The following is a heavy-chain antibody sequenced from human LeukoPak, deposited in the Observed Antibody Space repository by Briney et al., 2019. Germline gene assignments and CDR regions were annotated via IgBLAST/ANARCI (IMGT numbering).Heavy chain of an antibody. CDR3: AKDPTLDYYDSSGYYSYYFDH. V-gene: IGHV3-23*01. J-gene: IGHJ4*02. Sequence: GGSLRLSCAASGFTFSSYAMSWVRQAPGKGLEWVSAISGSGGSTYYADSVKGRFTISRDNSKNTLYLQMNSLRAEDTAVYYCAKDPTLDYYDSSGYYSYYFDHWGQGTLVTVSS. CDR1: GFTFSSYA. D-gene: IGHD3-22*01. CDR2: ISGSGGST.